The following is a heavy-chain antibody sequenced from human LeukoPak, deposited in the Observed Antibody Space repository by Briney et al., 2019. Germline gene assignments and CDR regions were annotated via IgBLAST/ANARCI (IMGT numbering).Heavy chain of an antibody. Sequence: PSETLSLTCTVSGGSVSSDSYYWSWIRQPPGKGLEWIGYIYYTGSTNCNPSLKSRVTISVDTSKNQFSLKLSSVTAADTAVYYCARGVEMATMVWGQGTLVTVSS. V-gene: IGHV4-61*01. CDR1: GGSVSSDSYY. D-gene: IGHD5-24*01. CDR3: ARGVEMATMV. CDR2: IYYTGST. J-gene: IGHJ4*02.